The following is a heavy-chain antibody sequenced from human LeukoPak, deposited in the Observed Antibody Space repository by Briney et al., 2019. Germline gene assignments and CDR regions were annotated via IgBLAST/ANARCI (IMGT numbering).Heavy chain of an antibody. CDR3: ARPRLGELSLLDAFDI. V-gene: IGHV5-51*01. D-gene: IGHD3-16*02. Sequence: GESLKISCKGSGYSFTSYWIGWVRQMPGKGLEWMGIIYPGDSDTRYSPSLQGQVTISADKSISTAYLQWSSLKASDTAMYYCARPRLGELSLLDAFDIWGQGTMVTVSS. J-gene: IGHJ3*02. CDR2: IYPGDSDT. CDR1: GYSFTSYW.